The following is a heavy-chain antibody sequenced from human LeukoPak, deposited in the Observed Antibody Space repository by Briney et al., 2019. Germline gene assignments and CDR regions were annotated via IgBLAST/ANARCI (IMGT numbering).Heavy chain of an antibody. J-gene: IGHJ4*02. CDR2: ISYDGSNK. CDR1: GFTFSSYA. D-gene: IGHD6-19*01. CDR3: ARGRAGGGWYLDY. V-gene: IGHV3-30-3*01. Sequence: PGRSLRLSCAASGFTFSSYAMHWVRQAPGKGLEWVAVISYDGSNKYYADSVKGRFTISRDNSKNTLYLQMNSPRAEDTAVYYCARGRAGGGWYLDYWGQGTLVTVSS.